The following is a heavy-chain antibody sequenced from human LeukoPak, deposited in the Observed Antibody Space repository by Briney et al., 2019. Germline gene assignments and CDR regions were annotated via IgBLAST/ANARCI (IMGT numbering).Heavy chain of an antibody. Sequence: PSETLSLTCTVSGGSISTYYWSWIRQPPGKGLEWIGYIDYSGATNYNPSLKSRVTMSVDTSKHQFSLKLSSVTAADTAAYYCARVGSYCFEYWGQGTLVTVSS. CDR3: ARVGSYCFEY. CDR1: GGSISTYY. V-gene: IGHV4-59*01. D-gene: IGHD3-10*01. CDR2: IDYSGAT. J-gene: IGHJ4*02.